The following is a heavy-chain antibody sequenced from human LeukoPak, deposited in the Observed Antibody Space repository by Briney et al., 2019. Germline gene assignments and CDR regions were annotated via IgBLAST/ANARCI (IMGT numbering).Heavy chain of an antibody. D-gene: IGHD1-26*01. Sequence: GGSLRLSCAASGFTVSSNYMSWVRQAPGKGLEWVSVIYSGGSTYYADSVKGRFTISRDNSKNTLYLQMNSLRAEDTAVYYCARVPGGGRSYYYYYGMDVWGQGTTVTVSS. CDR2: IYSGGST. CDR1: GFTVSSNY. J-gene: IGHJ6*02. CDR3: ARVPGGGRSYYYYYGMDV. V-gene: IGHV3-66*02.